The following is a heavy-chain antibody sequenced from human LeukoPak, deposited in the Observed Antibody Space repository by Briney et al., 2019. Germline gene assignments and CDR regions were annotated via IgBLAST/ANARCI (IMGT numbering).Heavy chain of an antibody. Sequence: GASVKVSCKASGYTFTGYYMHWVRQAPGQGLEWMGGIIPIFGPANYAQKFQGRVTIAADESTSTAYMELSSLRSEDTAVYYCARRGRSGSYYVYWGQGTLVTVSS. J-gene: IGHJ4*02. D-gene: IGHD1-26*01. CDR1: GYTFTGYY. CDR3: ARRGRSGSYYVY. V-gene: IGHV1-69*13. CDR2: IIPIFGPA.